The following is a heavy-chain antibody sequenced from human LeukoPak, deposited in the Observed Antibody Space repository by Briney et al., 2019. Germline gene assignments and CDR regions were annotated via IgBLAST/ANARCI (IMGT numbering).Heavy chain of an antibody. V-gene: IGHV3-21*01. Sequence: GGSLRLSCAASGFTFSSYEMNWVRQAPGKGLEWVSSISGSGSDIYYPDSMKGRFTISRDNAKNSLYLQMTSLRAEDTAVYYCARRTYPNDAFDIWGQGTMVGVSS. J-gene: IGHJ3*02. CDR2: ISGSGSDI. CDR3: ARRTYPNDAFDI. CDR1: GFTFSSYE. D-gene: IGHD1-7*01.